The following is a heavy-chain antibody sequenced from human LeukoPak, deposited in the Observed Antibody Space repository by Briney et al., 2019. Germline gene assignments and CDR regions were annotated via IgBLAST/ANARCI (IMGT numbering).Heavy chain of an antibody. CDR2: IYTSGST. CDR3: ARDYDFWSGERDY. J-gene: IGHJ4*02. CDR1: GGSISSGGYY. D-gene: IGHD3-3*01. V-gene: IGHV4-61*02. Sequence: TSKTLSLTCTVSGGSISSGGYYWSWIRQPPGKGLEWIGRIYTSGSTNYNPSLNSRGTISVDTSKNQFSLNLSSVTAADTAVYYCARDYDFWSGERDYWGQGTLVTASS.